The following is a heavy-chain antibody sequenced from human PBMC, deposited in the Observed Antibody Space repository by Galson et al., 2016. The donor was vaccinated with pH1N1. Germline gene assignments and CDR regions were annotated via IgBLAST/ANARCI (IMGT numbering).Heavy chain of an antibody. CDR3: ARGLWDCTSINCDARTKSYVDP. J-gene: IGHJ5*02. CDR1: GGSISGYF. V-gene: IGHV4-59*01. D-gene: IGHD2-2*01. CDR2: VYDGVAT. Sequence: ETLSLTCTLSGGSISGYFWSWIRQPPGKGLEWIGHVYDGVATDYNTSLKSRVTISIDTSKRQFFLNLTSVTAAGTAVYYCARGLWDCTSINCDARTKSYVDPWGQGTRVTVSS.